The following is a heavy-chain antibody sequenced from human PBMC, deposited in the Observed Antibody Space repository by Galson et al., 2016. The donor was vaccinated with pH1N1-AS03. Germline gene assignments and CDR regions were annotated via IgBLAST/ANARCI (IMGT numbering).Heavy chain of an antibody. CDR3: ARDRGWNYGGLDL. Sequence: SLRLSCAASGFTFSAYPMNWVRQAPGKGLEWVSFIGTSSTYIYYADSVKGRFTISRDNMKKSLYLQLNSLRAEDTGIYYCARDRGWNYGGLDLWGQGILVSVSS. CDR1: GFTFSAYP. D-gene: IGHD1-7*01. CDR2: IGTSSTYI. V-gene: IGHV3-21*01. J-gene: IGHJ5*02.